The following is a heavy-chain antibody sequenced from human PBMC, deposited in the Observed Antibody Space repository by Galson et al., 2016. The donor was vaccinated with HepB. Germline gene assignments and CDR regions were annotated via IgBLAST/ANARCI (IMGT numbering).Heavy chain of an antibody. CDR1: GYKFTSYW. CDR3: ARQPTPSMIRGIISNWFDP. J-gene: IGHJ5*02. D-gene: IGHD3-10*01. CDR2: IDPSDSYT. V-gene: IGHV5-10-1*01. Sequence: QSGAAVKKPGESLRISCKGSGYKFTSYWISWVRQMPGTGLEWMGRIDPSDSYTKYTPSFEGHVTISADKSISTAYLEWSSLKASDTAMYYCARQPTPSMIRGIISNWFDPWGQGTLVTVSS.